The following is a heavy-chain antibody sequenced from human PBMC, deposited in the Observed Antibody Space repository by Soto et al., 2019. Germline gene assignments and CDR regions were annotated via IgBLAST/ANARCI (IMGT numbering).Heavy chain of an antibody. J-gene: IGHJ6*02. V-gene: IGHV5-51*01. Sequence: EVQLVQSGAEVKKPGESLKISCKGSGYIFTMYRIGWVRQMPGTGLEWMGIIYPGDSETRYSPSFQGQVTISVDKSISTTYLQWGSLKASDTATYYCVRHGSVEYGDYTYVYGMDVWGQGTTVTVSS. CDR3: VRHGSVEYGDYTYVYGMDV. CDR2: IYPGDSET. CDR1: GYIFTMYR. D-gene: IGHD4-17*01.